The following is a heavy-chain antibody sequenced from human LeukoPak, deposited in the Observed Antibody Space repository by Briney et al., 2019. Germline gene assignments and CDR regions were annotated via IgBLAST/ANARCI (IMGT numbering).Heavy chain of an antibody. CDR2: ISSSSSYI. D-gene: IGHD3-10*01. V-gene: IGHV3-21*01. J-gene: IGHJ4*02. CDR1: GFTFSSYS. CDR3: ARDPLWGYGSGSYWAPDHTAGF. Sequence: PGGSLRLSCAASGFTFSSYSMNWVRQAPGKGLEWVSSISSSSSYIYYADSVKGRFTISRDNAKNSLYLQMNSLRAEDTAVYYCARDPLWGYGSGSYWAPDHTAGFWGQGTLVTVSS.